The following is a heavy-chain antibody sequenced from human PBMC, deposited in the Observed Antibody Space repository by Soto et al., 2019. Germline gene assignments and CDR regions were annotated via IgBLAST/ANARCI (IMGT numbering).Heavy chain of an antibody. V-gene: IGHV1-24*01. J-gene: IGHJ4*02. CDR2: FDPEDGET. CDR3: ATARVLRYSDWSHPGFDY. D-gene: IGHD3-9*01. CDR1: GYTLTELS. Sequence: CKVSGYTLTELSMHWVRQAPGKWLEWMGGFDPEDGETIYAQKFQGSVTMTEDTSTDTAYMELSSLRSEETAVYYCATARVLRYSDWSHPGFDYWGQGTLVTVSS.